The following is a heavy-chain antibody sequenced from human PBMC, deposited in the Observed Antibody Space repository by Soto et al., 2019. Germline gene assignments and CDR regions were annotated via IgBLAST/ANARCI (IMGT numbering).Heavy chain of an antibody. J-gene: IGHJ5*02. CDR1: GGSISSSSYY. CDR3: AGPQIAAAGRGWFDP. V-gene: IGHV4-39*01. CDR2: IYYSGST. D-gene: IGHD6-13*01. Sequence: LSLTCTVSGGSISSSSYYWGWIRQPPGKGLEWIGSIYYSGSTYYNPSLKSRVTISVDTSKNQFSLKLSSVTAADTAVYYCAGPQIAAAGRGWFDPWGQGTLVTVSS.